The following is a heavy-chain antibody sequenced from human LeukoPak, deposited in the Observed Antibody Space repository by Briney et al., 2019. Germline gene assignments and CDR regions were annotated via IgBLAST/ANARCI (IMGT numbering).Heavy chain of an antibody. J-gene: IGHJ5*02. Sequence: KPSETLSLTCAVYGGSFSGYYWSWIRQPPGKGLEWIGEINHSGSTNYNPSLKSRVTISVDTSKNQFSLKLSSVTAADTAVYYCARGVTIFGVVPRNWFDPWGQGTLVTVSS. V-gene: IGHV4-34*01. CDR2: INHSGST. CDR1: GGSFSGYY. CDR3: ARGVTIFGVVPRNWFDP. D-gene: IGHD3-3*01.